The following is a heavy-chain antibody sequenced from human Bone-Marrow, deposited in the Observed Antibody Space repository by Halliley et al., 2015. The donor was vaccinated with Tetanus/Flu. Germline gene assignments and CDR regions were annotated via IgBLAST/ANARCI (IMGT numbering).Heavy chain of an antibody. V-gene: IGHV5-51*03. CDR1: GYTLTNYW. Sequence: QLVQSGAEVKKPGESLKISCEGSGYTLTNYWIGWVRQMPGKGLEWMGIIYPGDSETRYSPSFQGQVTISADKSSGTAYLQWTSLQASDTAIYYCARRRSDCTTDNCYRFDSWGQGTLVTVSS. CDR3: ARRRSDCTTDNCYRFDS. D-gene: IGHD1-1*01. J-gene: IGHJ5*01. CDR2: IYPGDSET.